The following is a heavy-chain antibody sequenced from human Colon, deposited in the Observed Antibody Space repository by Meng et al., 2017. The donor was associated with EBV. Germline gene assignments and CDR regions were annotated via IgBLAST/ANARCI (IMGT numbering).Heavy chain of an antibody. Sequence: QVQLQESGPGMVWPSQSLSRTCTVTGGSRSSGNYYWSWIRQPPGKGLEWIGYIHHSGSAYYNPSLKSRVSISVDTSKNQFSLNLNSMTDADTAVYYCASFDHIPRRNYFDYWGQGTLVTVSS. J-gene: IGHJ4*02. CDR3: ASFDHIPRRNYFDY. V-gene: IGHV4-30-4*01. CDR1: GGSRSSGNYY. D-gene: IGHD2-21*01. CDR2: IHHSGSA.